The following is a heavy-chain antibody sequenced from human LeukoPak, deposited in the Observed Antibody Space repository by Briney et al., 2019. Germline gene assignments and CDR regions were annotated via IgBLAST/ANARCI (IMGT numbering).Heavy chain of an antibody. CDR2: ISSSSSYI. CDR3: ARVAVDTAMVEYYFDY. Sequence: GGPLRLSCAASGFTFSSYSMNWVRQAPGKGLEWVSSISSSSSYIYYADSVKGRFTISRDNAKNSLYLQMNSLRAEDTAMYYCARVAVDTAMVEYYFDYWGQGTLVTVSS. V-gene: IGHV3-21*01. J-gene: IGHJ4*02. D-gene: IGHD5-18*01. CDR1: GFTFSSYS.